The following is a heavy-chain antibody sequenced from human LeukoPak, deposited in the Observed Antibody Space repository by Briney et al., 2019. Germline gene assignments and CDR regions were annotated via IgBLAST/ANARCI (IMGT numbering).Heavy chain of an antibody. D-gene: IGHD1-1*01. Sequence: SETLSLICTVSGGSISSSSYYWGWIRQPPGKGLEWIGSIYYSGSTYYNPSLKSRVTISVDTSKNQFSLKLSSVTAADTAVYYCARDSLGGVQNNWFDPWGQGTLVTVSS. J-gene: IGHJ5*02. CDR1: GGSISSSSYY. V-gene: IGHV4-39*07. CDR2: IYYSGST. CDR3: ARDSLGGVQNNWFDP.